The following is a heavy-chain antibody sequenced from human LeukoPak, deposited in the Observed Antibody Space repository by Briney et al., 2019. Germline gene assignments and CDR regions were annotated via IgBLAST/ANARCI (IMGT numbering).Heavy chain of an antibody. CDR2: IYSGGST. CDR1: GFTFSSYW. J-gene: IGHJ4*02. D-gene: IGHD3-22*01. V-gene: IGHV3-53*01. Sequence: GGSLRLSCAASGFTFSSYWMHWVRQAPGKGLEWVSVIYSGGSTYYADSVKGRFTISRDNSKNTLYLQMNSLRAEDTAVYYCAKDLVNYDSSGYYLAGFDYWGQGTLVTVSS. CDR3: AKDLVNYDSSGYYLAGFDY.